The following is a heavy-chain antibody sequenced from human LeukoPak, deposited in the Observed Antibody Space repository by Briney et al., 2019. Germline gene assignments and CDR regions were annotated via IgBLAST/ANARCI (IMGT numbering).Heavy chain of an antibody. J-gene: IGHJ4*02. V-gene: IGHV3-33*01. Sequence: GGSLRLSCAVSGFTFSNYGMHWVRQAPGKGLEWVAGIWYDVTNKYYADSVKGRFTISRDNSRNTLYLQMNSLSAEDTTVYYCARDPVSEGYSYFDYWGQETLVTVSS. CDR1: GFTFSNYG. CDR2: IWYDVTNK. D-gene: IGHD4-11*01. CDR3: ARDPVSEGYSYFDY.